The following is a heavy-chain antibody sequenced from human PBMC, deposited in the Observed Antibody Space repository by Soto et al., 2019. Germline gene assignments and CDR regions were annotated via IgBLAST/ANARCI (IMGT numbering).Heavy chain of an antibody. Sequence: QITLNESGPTVVRPTETLTLTCRFSGFSLTTSGVGVGWIRQSPGKAPEWLALIYWDDDKRYSASLKSRLTITKDTSKNQVVLTVSDLNPKDTATDYCAHRVLRTVFGLVTTTAIYFDFWGQGTPVAVSS. CDR3: AHRVLRTVFGLVTTTAIYFDF. J-gene: IGHJ4*02. V-gene: IGHV2-5*02. CDR2: IYWDDDK. D-gene: IGHD3-3*01. CDR1: GFSLTTSGVG.